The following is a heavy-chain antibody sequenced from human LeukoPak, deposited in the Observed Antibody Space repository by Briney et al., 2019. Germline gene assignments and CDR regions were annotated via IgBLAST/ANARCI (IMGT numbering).Heavy chain of an antibody. V-gene: IGHV3-23*01. CDR3: AKDLGGSSSWCLFPNFYYYYGMDV. J-gene: IGHJ6*02. CDR1: GFTFSSYA. Sequence: PGGSLRLSCAASGFTFSSYAMSWVRQAPGKGLEWVSAISGSGGSTYYADSVKGRFTISRDNSKNTLYLQMNSLRAEDTAVYYCAKDLGGSSSWCLFPNFYYYYGMDVWGQGTTVTVSS. CDR2: ISGSGGST. D-gene: IGHD6-13*01.